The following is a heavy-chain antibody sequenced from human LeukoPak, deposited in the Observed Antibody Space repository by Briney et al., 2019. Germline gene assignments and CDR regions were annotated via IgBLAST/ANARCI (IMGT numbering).Heavy chain of an antibody. V-gene: IGHV4-61*01. CDR2: IYYSGST. CDR3: ARCPDGVFDY. D-gene: IGHD4-17*01. J-gene: IGHJ4*02. CDR1: GGSVSSGSYY. Sequence: RASETLSLTCTVSGGSVSSGSYYWSWIRQPPGKGLEWIGYIYYSGSTNYNPSLKSRVTISVDTSKNQFSLKLSSVTAADTAVYYCARCPDGVFDYWGQGTLVTVSS.